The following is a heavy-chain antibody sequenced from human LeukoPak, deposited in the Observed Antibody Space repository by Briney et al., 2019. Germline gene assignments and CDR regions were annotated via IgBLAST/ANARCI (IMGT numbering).Heavy chain of an antibody. Sequence: GGSLTLSCAASGYIFSDYYMSWVRQAPGKGLEWLSYISTTSNTIFYADSVRGRFTISRDNAKKSLYLQMNTLRAEDTAVYYCAREWAHDAFDIWGQGTMVTVSS. CDR2: ISTTSNTI. J-gene: IGHJ3*02. V-gene: IGHV3-11*01. CDR3: AREWAHDAFDI. CDR1: GYIFSDYY.